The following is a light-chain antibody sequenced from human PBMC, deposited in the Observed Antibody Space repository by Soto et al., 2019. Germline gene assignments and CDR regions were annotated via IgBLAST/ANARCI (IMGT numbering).Light chain of an antibody. CDR2: GAS. J-gene: IGKJ3*01. CDR3: QQYGASPFT. Sequence: EIVLTQSPGTLSLSPGERATLSCRASQSVTNNFLAWYQQKVGQAPRLLIYGASSRATGIPDRFSGSGSGTDFALTISRLEPEDFAVYYCQQYGASPFTFGPGTKVDIK. V-gene: IGKV3-20*01. CDR1: QSVTNNF.